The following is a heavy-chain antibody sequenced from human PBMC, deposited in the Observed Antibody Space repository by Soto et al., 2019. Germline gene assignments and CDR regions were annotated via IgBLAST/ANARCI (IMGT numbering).Heavy chain of an antibody. V-gene: IGHV3-30*18. CDR1: GFTFSSYG. J-gene: IGHJ6*02. CDR3: AKELGDIVGVVASRYGIDV. CDR2: ISYDGSNK. D-gene: IGHD2-15*01. Sequence: QVQLVESGGGVVQPGRSLRLSCAASGFTFSSYGMHWVRQAPGKGLEWVAVISYDGSNKYYADSVKGRLTISRDNSKNSLYLQMIRQIAEGTGVYYWAKELGDIVGVVASRYGIDVWGQGTNVTV.